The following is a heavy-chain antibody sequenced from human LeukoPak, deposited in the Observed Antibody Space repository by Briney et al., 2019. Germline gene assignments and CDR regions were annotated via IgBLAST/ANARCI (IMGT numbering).Heavy chain of an antibody. CDR3: ARDRYCSGGSCIDY. CDR2: INHSGST. V-gene: IGHV4-34*01. D-gene: IGHD2-15*01. Sequence: SSETLSLTCAVYGGSFSGYYWSWIRQPPGKGLEWIGEINHSGSTNYNPSLKSRVTISVDTSKNQFSLKLSSVTAADTAVYYCARDRYCSGGSCIDYWGQGTLVTVSS. J-gene: IGHJ4*02. CDR1: GGSFSGYY.